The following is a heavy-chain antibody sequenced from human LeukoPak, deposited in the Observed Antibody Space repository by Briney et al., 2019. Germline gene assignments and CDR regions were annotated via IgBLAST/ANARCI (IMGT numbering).Heavy chain of an antibody. CDR3: ARHLAVAGPRRGRYFDL. J-gene: IGHJ2*01. Sequence: SSETLSLTCTVSGGSISRNNYYWDWIRQPPGKGLEYIGSIYYSGSTYYTPSLKSRVTISVDTSKNQFSLKLSSVTAADTAVYYCARHLAVAGPRRGRYFDLWGRGTLVTVSS. V-gene: IGHV4-39*01. CDR1: GGSISRNNYY. CDR2: IYYSGST. D-gene: IGHD6-19*01.